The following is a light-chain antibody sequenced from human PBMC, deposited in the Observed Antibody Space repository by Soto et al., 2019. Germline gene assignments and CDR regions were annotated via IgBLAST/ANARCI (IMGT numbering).Light chain of an antibody. CDR1: QSISSY. CDR3: QQSYSTPSIP. J-gene: IGKJ5*01. V-gene: IGKV1-39*01. Sequence: DIQMTQSPSSLSASVGARVTITCRASQSISSYLNWYQQKPGKAPKLLIYAASSLQSGVPSRFSGSGSGTDFTLTISSLQPEDFATYYCQQSYSTPSIPVGQGTRLEIK. CDR2: AAS.